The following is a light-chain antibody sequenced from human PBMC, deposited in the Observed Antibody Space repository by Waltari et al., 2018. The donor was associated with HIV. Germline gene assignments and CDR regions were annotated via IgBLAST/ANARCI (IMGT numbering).Light chain of an antibody. V-gene: IGLV2-14*01. CDR2: EVT. Sequence: QSALTQPASVSGSPGQSITISCTRASSNIGPSKYVSWYLQRPGKAPQIIIYEVTNRPSGVSDRFSGSKSGNTASLTISRLQPEDEAVYFCNSFTNSGTLEFGGGTKLTVL. CDR3: NSFTNSGTLE. CDR1: SSNIGPSKY. J-gene: IGLJ3*02.